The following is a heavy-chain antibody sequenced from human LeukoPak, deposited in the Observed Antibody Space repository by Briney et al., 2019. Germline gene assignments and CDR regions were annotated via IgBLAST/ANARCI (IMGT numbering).Heavy chain of an antibody. V-gene: IGHV4-39*01. CDR1: GGSISSYY. CDR2: IHYSGIT. D-gene: IGHD4-23*01. CDR3: ARYGGQSEFDY. Sequence: SETLSLTCSVSGGSISSYYWGWIRQPPGKGLEWIASIHYSGITYHNPSLKSRVTISVDTSKNQFSLKLSSVTAADTAVYYCARYGGQSEFDYWGQGTLVTVSS. J-gene: IGHJ4*02.